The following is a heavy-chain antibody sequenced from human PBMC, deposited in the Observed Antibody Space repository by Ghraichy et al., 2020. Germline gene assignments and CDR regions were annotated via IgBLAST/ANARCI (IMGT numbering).Heavy chain of an antibody. V-gene: IGHV3-30*18. Sequence: GGSLRLSCAASGFTFSSYGMHWVRQAPGKGLEWVAVISYDGSNKYYADSVKGRFTISRANSKNTLYLQMNSLRAEDTAVYYCAKVYCSGGSCPPTNYYFDDWGQGTLVTVSS. CDR3: AKVYCSGGSCPPTNYYFDD. CDR1: GFTFSSYG. J-gene: IGHJ4*02. CDR2: ISYDGSNK. D-gene: IGHD2-15*01.